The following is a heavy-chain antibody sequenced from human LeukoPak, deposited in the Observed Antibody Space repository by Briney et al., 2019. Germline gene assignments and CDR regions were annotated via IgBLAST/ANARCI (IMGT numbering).Heavy chain of an antibody. CDR2: IYYSGRN. D-gene: IGHD5-24*01. J-gene: IGHJ4*02. CDR3: ARGARAGYNLEPFDY. Sequence: SETLSLTCTVSGGSTSSYYWSWIRQPPGKGLEGIGYIYYSGRNKYNPSLKSRVTISVDTSKNQFSLKLSSVTAADTAVYYCARGARAGYNLEPFDYWGQGTLVTVSS. CDR1: GGSTSSYY. V-gene: IGHV4-59*08.